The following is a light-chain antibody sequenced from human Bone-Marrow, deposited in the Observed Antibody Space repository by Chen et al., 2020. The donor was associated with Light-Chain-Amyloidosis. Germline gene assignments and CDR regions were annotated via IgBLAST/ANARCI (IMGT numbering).Light chain of an antibody. CDR3: ATWDSDLGAVA. CDR2: DNS. CDR1: SPNIGAHY. V-gene: IGLV1-51*01. Sequence: QSVLTQPPSVSAAPGQKVSISCSGSSPNIGAHYVSWYQQHPGTAPKLLIYDNSKRPSGIPDRFSGSKSGTSATLGIAGLQTGDEADYYCATWDSDLGAVAFGGGTKLTVL. J-gene: IGLJ2*01.